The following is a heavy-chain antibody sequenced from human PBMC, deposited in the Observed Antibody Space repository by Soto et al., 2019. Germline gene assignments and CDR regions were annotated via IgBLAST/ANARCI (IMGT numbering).Heavy chain of an antibody. Sequence: QVQLVESGGGVVQPGRSLRLSCAASGFTFSSYGMHWVRQAPGKGLEWVAVISYDGSNKYYADSVKGRFTISRDNSKNTLYLQMNSLRAEDTAVYYCAKSAMVRGVILGYWGQGTLVTVSS. CDR2: ISYDGSNK. CDR3: AKSAMVRGVILGY. D-gene: IGHD3-10*01. V-gene: IGHV3-30*18. J-gene: IGHJ4*02. CDR1: GFTFSSYG.